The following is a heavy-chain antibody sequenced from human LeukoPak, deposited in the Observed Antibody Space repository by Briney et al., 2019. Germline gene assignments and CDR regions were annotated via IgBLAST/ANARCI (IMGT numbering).Heavy chain of an antibody. CDR1: GFTFSVYG. CDR3: AREVMAKRRAFDI. J-gene: IGHJ3*02. V-gene: IGHV3-53*04. D-gene: IGHD2-8*01. CDR2: IYSDDRT. Sequence: GGSLRLSCAASGFTFSVYGMSWVRQAPGKGLEWVSVIYSDDRTYYADSVKGRFTISRHTSKKTLYLQMNSLRAEDTAVYYCAREVMAKRRAFDIWGQGTVVSVSS.